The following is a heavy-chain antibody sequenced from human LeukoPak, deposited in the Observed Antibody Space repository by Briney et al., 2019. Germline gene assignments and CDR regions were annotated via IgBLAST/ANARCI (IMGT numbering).Heavy chain of an antibody. CDR1: GGSISGSTYY. CDR2: IYYSGNT. Sequence: SETLSLTCTVSGGSISGSTYYWGWIRQPPGKGLEWLGSIYYSGNTYYNPSLKSRVTISVDTSKNQFSLKLSSVTASDMAGYNCARDSRGYSSAYYGYWGQGTLVTVSS. CDR3: ARDSRGYSSAYYGY. J-gene: IGHJ4*02. D-gene: IGHD3-22*01. V-gene: IGHV4-39*07.